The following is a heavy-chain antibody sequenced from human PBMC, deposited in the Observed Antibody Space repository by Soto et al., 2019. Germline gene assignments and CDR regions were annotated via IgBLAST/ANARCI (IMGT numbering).Heavy chain of an antibody. CDR3: ARAGLGSILLWSRAYYLEF. Sequence: QVHLQQWGAGLLKPSETLSLTCAVYGGSFDGYYWTWIRQPPGKGLEWIGEINHREITHYNPSLKSRVTISIDTSKNQFSLRLNSVTAADTAVYYCARAGLGSILLWSRAYYLEFWGQGSLVTVSS. CDR1: GGSFDGYY. D-gene: IGHD3-10*01. J-gene: IGHJ4*02. CDR2: INHREIT. V-gene: IGHV4-34*02.